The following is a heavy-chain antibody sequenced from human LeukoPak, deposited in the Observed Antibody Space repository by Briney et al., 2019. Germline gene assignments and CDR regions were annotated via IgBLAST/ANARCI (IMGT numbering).Heavy chain of an antibody. CDR1: GFTFSSYS. CDR2: ISSSSSYI. V-gene: IGHV3-21*01. D-gene: IGHD6-13*01. J-gene: IGHJ4*02. CDR3: ARLGIAAASSYYYFDY. Sequence: PGGSLRLSCAASGFTFSSYSMNWVRQAPGKGLEWVSSISSSSSYICYADSVKGRFTISRDNAKNSLYLQMNSLRAEDTAVYYCARLGIAAASSYYYFDYWGQGTLVTVSS.